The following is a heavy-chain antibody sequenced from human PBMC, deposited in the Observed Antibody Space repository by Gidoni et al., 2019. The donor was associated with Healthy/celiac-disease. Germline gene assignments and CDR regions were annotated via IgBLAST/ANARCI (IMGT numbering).Heavy chain of an antibody. Sequence: SISSYYWSWIRQPPGKGLEWIGYIYYSGSTNYNPSLKSRVTISVDTSKNQFSLKLSSVTAADTAVYYCAREMKQWLFFDYWGQGTLVTVSS. J-gene: IGHJ4*02. CDR3: AREMKQWLFFDY. CDR2: IYYSGST. CDR1: SISSYY. D-gene: IGHD6-19*01. V-gene: IGHV4-59*01.